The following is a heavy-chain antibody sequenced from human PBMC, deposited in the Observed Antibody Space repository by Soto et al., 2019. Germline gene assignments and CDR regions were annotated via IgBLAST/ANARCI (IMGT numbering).Heavy chain of an antibody. CDR1: GFTFSSYE. CDR3: ARKAGILSGSYFYYYYGMDV. J-gene: IGHJ6*02. V-gene: IGHV3-48*03. Sequence: GGSLRLSXAASGFTFSSYEMNWVRQAPGKGLEWVSYISSSGSTIYYADSVKGRFTISRDNAKNSLYLQMNSLRAEDTAVYYCARKAGILSGSYFYYYYGMDVWGQGTTVTVSS. D-gene: IGHD1-26*01. CDR2: ISSSGSTI.